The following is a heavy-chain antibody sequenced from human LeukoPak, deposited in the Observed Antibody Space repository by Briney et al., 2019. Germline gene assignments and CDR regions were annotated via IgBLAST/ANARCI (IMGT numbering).Heavy chain of an antibody. CDR2: INHSGSN. J-gene: IGHJ4*02. D-gene: IGHD3-10*01. Sequence: SETLSLTCAVYGGSFSGYYWSWIRQPPGKGLEGVGEINHSGSNNYNPSLKSRVTISVDTYKNQFSLKLSAVTAAGRAVHYCAGNYYGSGSYYSGDHYWGQGTLVTVSS. CDR3: AGNYYGSGSYYSGDHY. V-gene: IGHV4-34*01. CDR1: GGSFSGYY.